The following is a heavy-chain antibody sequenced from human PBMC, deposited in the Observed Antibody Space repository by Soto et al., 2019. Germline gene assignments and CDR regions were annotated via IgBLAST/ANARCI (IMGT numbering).Heavy chain of an antibody. CDR2: IFSDNER. D-gene: IGHD4-17*01. V-gene: IGHV2-26*01. J-gene: IGHJ6*02. CDR3: ARMNVDSYQFYYAMDV. CDR1: GFSLTTGKMG. Sequence: QVTLKESGPALVKPTKTLTLTCTVSGFSLTTGKMGVSWIRQPPGKALEWLAHIFSDNERSYSTSLQGRLTISKDTSGSQVVLSMTNVDPVDTATYYCARMNVDSYQFYYAMDVWGQGTTVTVSS.